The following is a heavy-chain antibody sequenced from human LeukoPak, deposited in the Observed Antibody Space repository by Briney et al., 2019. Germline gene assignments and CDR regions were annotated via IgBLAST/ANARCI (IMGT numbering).Heavy chain of an antibody. Sequence: GESLKISCKGSGYSFTSYWIGWVRQMPGKGLEWMGIIYPGDSDTRYSPSFQGQVTISADKSISTAYLQWSSLKASDTAMYYXXXQGDAQSYGMDVWGQGTTVTVSS. CDR1: GYSFTSYW. V-gene: IGHV5-51*01. CDR3: XXQGDAQSYGMDV. CDR2: IYPGDSDT. D-gene: IGHD2-21*02. J-gene: IGHJ6*02.